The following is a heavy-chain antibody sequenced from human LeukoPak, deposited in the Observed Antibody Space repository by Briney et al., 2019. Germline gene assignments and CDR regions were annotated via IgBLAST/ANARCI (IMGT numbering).Heavy chain of an antibody. CDR1: RYTFTGYY. D-gene: IGHD6-19*01. CDR3: ARAVALTVAGTSTNWFDP. V-gene: IGHV1-2*02. Sequence: ASVKVSCKASRYTFTGYYMHWVRQAPGQGLEWMGWINPNSGGTNYAQKFQGRVTMTRDTSISTAYMELSRLRSDDTAVYYCARAVALTVAGTSTNWFDPWGQGTLVTVSS. J-gene: IGHJ5*02. CDR2: INPNSGGT.